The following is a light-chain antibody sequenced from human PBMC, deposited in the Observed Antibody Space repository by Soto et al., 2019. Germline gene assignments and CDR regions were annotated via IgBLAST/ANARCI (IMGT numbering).Light chain of an antibody. CDR1: SSDVGGYNY. CDR2: EVS. J-gene: IGLJ1*01. CDR3: SSYAGSNKV. Sequence: LTQPPSASGSPGQSVTISCTGTSSDVGGYNYVSWYQQHPGKAPKLMIYEVSKRPSGVPDRFSGSKSGNTASLTVSGFQAEDEADYYCSSYAGSNKVFGTGTKDTDL. V-gene: IGLV2-8*01.